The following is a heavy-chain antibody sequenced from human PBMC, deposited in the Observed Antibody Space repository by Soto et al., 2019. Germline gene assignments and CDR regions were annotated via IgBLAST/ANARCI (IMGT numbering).Heavy chain of an antibody. CDR1: AGTFSSYV. CDR2: IIPIFGST. D-gene: IGHD2-15*01. J-gene: IGHJ6*02. CDR3: ARSGMVVAGTPKYDYGIDT. Sequence: QVQLVQSGAEMKRPGSSVKVSCKASAGTFSSYVISWVREAPGQGLHWMGRIIPIFGSTNYAQRFQGRLTITADESTKTAYMELSGLKSEDTAAYYSARSGMVVAGTPKYDYGIDTWGQATTVTVS. V-gene: IGHV1-69*12.